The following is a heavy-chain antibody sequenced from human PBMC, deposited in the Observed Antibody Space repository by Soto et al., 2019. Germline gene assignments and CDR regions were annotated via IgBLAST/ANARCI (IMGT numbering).Heavy chain of an antibody. V-gene: IGHV4-59*01. CDR1: GGSISSYY. D-gene: IGHD3-3*01. Sequence: SETLSLTCTVSGGSISSYYWSWIRQPPGKGLEWIGYIYYSGSTNYNPSLKSRVTISVDTSKNQFSLKLSSVTAADTAVYYCARSPITIFGVVTPGAFDIWGQGTMVT. J-gene: IGHJ3*02. CDR3: ARSPITIFGVVTPGAFDI. CDR2: IYYSGST.